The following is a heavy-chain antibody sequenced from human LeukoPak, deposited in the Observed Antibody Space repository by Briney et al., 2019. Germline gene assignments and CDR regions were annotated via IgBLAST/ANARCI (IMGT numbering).Heavy chain of an antibody. V-gene: IGHV1-18*01. D-gene: IGHD4-11*01. CDR2: ISAYNGNT. CDR3: ARSTGPRYYYGMDV. Sequence: ASVKVSCKASGYTFTSYGISWVRQAPGQGLEWMGWISAYNGNTNYAQKLQGRVTMTTDTSTSTAYMELRSLRSDDTAVYYCARSTGPRYYYGMDVWGQGTMVTVSS. J-gene: IGHJ6*02. CDR1: GYTFTSYG.